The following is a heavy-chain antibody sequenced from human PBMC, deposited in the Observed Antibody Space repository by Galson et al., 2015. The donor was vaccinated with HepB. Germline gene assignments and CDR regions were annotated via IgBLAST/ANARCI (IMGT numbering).Heavy chain of an antibody. J-gene: IGHJ4*02. V-gene: IGHV3-33*01. CDR2: IWYDGSNK. Sequence: SLRLSCAASGFTFSSYGMHWVRQAPGKGLEWVAVIWYDGSNKYYADSVKGRFTISRDNSKNTLYLQMNSLRAEDTAVYYCARDRYSSSSRYFDYWGQGTLVTVSS. CDR3: ARDRYSSSSRYFDY. D-gene: IGHD6-6*01. CDR1: GFTFSSYG.